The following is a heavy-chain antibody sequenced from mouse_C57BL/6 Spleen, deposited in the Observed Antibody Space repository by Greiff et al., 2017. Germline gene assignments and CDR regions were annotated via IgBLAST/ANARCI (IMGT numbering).Heavy chain of an antibody. CDR2: IYPSDSET. Sequence: QVQLQQPGAELVRPGSSVKLSCKASGYTFTSYWMDWVKQRPGQGLEWIGNIYPSDSETHYNQKFKDKATLTVDKSSSTAYIQLSSLTSEDSAVYYCARGGYDGYTGCAYWGQGTLVSVCA. J-gene: IGHJ3*01. D-gene: IGHD2-3*01. V-gene: IGHV1-61*01. CDR1: GYTFTSYW. CDR3: ARGGYDGYTGCAY.